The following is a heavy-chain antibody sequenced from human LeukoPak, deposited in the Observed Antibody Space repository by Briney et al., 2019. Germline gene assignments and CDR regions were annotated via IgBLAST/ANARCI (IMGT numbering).Heavy chain of an antibody. Sequence: SETLSLTCAVYGGSFSGYYGSWIRQPPGKGLEWIGEINHSGSTNYNPSLKSRVTISVDTSKNQFPLKLSSVTAADTAVYYCATVIVVVLDAFDIWGQGTMVTVSS. CDR2: INHSGST. CDR1: GGSFSGYY. D-gene: IGHD3-22*01. CDR3: ATVIVVVLDAFDI. V-gene: IGHV4-34*01. J-gene: IGHJ3*02.